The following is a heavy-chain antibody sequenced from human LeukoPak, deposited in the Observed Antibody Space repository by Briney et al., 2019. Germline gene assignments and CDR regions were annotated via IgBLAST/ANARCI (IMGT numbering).Heavy chain of an antibody. CDR2: FDPEDGDT. CDR3: ATRPEAAHSGYMDV. D-gene: IGHD2-15*01. J-gene: IGHJ6*03. CDR1: GYTLTELS. Sequence: GASVKVSCKVSGYTLTELSMHWVRQAPGKGLEGRGGFDPEDGDTIYAQKFQGRVTMTEDTSTDTAYMELSSLRSEDTAVYYCATRPEAAHSGYMDVWGKGTTVTVSS. V-gene: IGHV1-24*01.